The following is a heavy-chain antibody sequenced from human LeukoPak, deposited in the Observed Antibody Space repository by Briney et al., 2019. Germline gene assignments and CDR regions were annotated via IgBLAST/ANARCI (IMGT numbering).Heavy chain of an antibody. J-gene: IGHJ4*02. V-gene: IGHV1-69*05. CDR1: GGTFSSYA. D-gene: IGHD3-22*01. Sequence: ASVKVSCKASGGTFSSYAISWVRQAPGQGLEWMGRIIPIFGTANYAQKFQGRVTITTDESTSTAYMELRSLRSEDTAVYYCAREGGVVITMDWGQGTLVTVSS. CDR2: IIPIFGTA. CDR3: AREGGVVITMD.